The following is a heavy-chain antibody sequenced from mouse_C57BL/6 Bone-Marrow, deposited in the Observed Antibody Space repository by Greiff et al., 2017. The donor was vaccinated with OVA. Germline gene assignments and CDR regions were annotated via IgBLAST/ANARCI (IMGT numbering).Heavy chain of an antibody. Sequence: QVQLQQSGAELVRPGSSVKLSCKASGYTFTSYWMHWVKQRPIQGLEWIGNIDPSDSETHYNQKFKDKATLTVDKSSSTAYMQLSSLTSEDSAVYYCARGDDYEDPWFAYWGQGTLVTVSA. CDR3: ARGDDYEDPWFAY. CDR1: GYTFTSYW. V-gene: IGHV1-52*01. D-gene: IGHD2-4*01. J-gene: IGHJ3*01. CDR2: IDPSDSET.